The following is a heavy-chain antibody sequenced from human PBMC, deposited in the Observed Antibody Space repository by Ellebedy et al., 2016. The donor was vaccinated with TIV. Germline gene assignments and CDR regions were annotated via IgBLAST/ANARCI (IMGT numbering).Heavy chain of an antibody. CDR1: GFTFSSYA. CDR2: ISGSGGST. V-gene: IGHV3-23*01. J-gene: IGHJ4*02. Sequence: GGSLRLSXAASGFTFSSYAMSWVRQAPGKGLEWVSAISGSGGSTYYADSVKGRFTISRDNSKNTLYLQMNSLRAEDTAVYYCAKVRIYLSRYYFDYWGQGTLVTVSS. CDR3: AKVRIYLSRYYFDY. D-gene: IGHD5/OR15-5a*01.